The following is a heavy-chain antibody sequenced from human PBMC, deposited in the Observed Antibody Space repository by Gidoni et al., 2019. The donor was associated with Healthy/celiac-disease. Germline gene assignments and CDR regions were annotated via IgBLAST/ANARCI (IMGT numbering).Heavy chain of an antibody. CDR2: ISWNSGSI. CDR1: GFTFDDYA. CDR3: AKAQPLLWFGELLSFPLDY. J-gene: IGHJ4*02. D-gene: IGHD3-10*01. Sequence: EVQLVESGGGLVQPGRSLRLSCAASGFTFDDYAIHWVRQAPGKGLAWVSGISWNSGSIGYADSVKGRFTISRDNAKNSLYLQMNSLRAEDTALYYCAKAQPLLWFGELLSFPLDYWGQGTLVTVSS. V-gene: IGHV3-9*01.